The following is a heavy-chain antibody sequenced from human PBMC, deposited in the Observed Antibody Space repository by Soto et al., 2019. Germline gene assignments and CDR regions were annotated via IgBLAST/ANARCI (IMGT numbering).Heavy chain of an antibody. Sequence: SETLSLTCTVSGGSISSYYWSWIRQPPGKGLEWIGYIYYSGSTNYNPSLKSRVTISVDTSKNPFSLKLSSVTAADTAVYYCARDFSTGSYYYYGTDVWGQGTTVTVSS. V-gene: IGHV4-59*01. D-gene: IGHD4-17*01. J-gene: IGHJ6*02. CDR2: IYYSGST. CDR3: ARDFSTGSYYYYGTDV. CDR1: GGSISSYY.